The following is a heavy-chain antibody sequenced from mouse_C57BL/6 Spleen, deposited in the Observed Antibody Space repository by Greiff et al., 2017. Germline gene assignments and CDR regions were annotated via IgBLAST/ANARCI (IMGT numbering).Heavy chain of an antibody. V-gene: IGHV1-72*01. CDR2: IDPNSGGT. CDR3: ARYYGSRIYWYFDV. CDR1: GYTFTSYW. D-gene: IGHD1-1*01. J-gene: IGHJ1*03. Sequence: QVQLQQPGAELVKPGASVKLSCKASGYTFTSYWMHWVKQRPGRGLEWIGRIDPNSGGTKYNEKFKSKATLTVDKPSSTAYMQLSSPTSEDAAVYYCARYYGSRIYWYFDVWGTGTTVTVSS.